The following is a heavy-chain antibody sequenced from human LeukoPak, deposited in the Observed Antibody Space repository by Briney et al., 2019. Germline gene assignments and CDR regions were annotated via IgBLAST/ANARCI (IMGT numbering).Heavy chain of an antibody. CDR3: AKDIEGGGSSGYYHYGMDV. CDR2: SSASGGRT. J-gene: IGHJ6*02. CDR1: GSSFSSYA. D-gene: IGHD3-22*01. V-gene: IGHV3-23*01. Sequence: PGGSLRLSCAASGSSFSSYAMSWARQAPGKGLEWVSGSSASGGRTYYADSVKGRFTISRDNSKNTLYLQMNSLRAEDTAIYYCAKDIEGGGSSGYYHYGMDVWGQGTTVTVSS.